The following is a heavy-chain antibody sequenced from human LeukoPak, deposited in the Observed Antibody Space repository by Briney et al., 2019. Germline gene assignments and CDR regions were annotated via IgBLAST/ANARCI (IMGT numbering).Heavy chain of an antibody. J-gene: IGHJ5*02. Sequence: GASVKVSCKASGYTFTSYYMHWVRQAPGQGLEWMGGIIPIFGTANYAQKFQGRVTITADKSTSTAYMELSSLRSEDTAVYYCARDRGGSSGYYYSPNWFDPWGQGTLVTVSS. D-gene: IGHD3-22*01. V-gene: IGHV1-69*06. CDR3: ARDRGGSSGYYYSPNWFDP. CDR2: IIPIFGTA. CDR1: GYTFTSYY.